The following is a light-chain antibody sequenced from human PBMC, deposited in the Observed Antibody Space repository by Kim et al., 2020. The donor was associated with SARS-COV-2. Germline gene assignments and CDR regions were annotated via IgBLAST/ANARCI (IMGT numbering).Light chain of an antibody. Sequence: KVPLSCPGRSPHIEDNHVAWYQQLPGTAPKLLIYDDHQRPSGIPERFSAAKSGASATLGITGLQPEDEADYYCAAWDSSLSAVLFGGGTQLTVL. CDR3: AAWDSSLSAVL. V-gene: IGLV1-51*01. J-gene: IGLJ3*02. CDR1: SPHIEDNH. CDR2: DDH.